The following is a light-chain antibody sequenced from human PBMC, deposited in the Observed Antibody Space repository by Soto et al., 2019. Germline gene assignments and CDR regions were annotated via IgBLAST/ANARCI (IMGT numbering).Light chain of an antibody. Sequence: DVVLTQSPLSSPVTLGQPASISCRSSQSLVYSDGNTYLSWLHQRPGQPPRLLIYKVSNRLSGVPDRLSGSGTAIAFTLKISRVEAKDVGVYYGMQLLHVPFTFGQGTKLEMK. CDR3: MQLLHVPFT. V-gene: IGKV2-24*01. CDR2: KVS. J-gene: IGKJ2*01. CDR1: QSLVYSDGNTY.